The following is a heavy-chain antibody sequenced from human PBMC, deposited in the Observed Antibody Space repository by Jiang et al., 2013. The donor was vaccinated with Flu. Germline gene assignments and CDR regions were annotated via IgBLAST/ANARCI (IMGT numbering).Heavy chain of an antibody. Sequence: GLVKPSGTLSLTCAVSGGSISSSNWWSWVRQPPGKGLEWIGEIYHSGSTNYNPSLKSRVTISVDKSKNQFSLKLSSVTAADTAVYYCARFLVSSIVVVPVDGMDVWGQGTTVTVSS. CDR1: GGSISSSNW. CDR2: IYHSGST. CDR3: ARFLVSSIVVVPVDGMDV. J-gene: IGHJ6*02. V-gene: IGHV4-4*02. D-gene: IGHD2-2*01.